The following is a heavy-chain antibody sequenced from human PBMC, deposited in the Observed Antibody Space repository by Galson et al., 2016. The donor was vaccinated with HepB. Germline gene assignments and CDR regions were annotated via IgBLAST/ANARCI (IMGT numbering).Heavy chain of an antibody. CDR1: GFTFSSYG. D-gene: IGHD5-18*01. V-gene: IGHV3-30*18. J-gene: IGHJ4*02. CDR3: AKDVGGYSYGLSGPCDY. CDR2: ISHDGIDK. Sequence: SLRLSCAASGFTFSSYGMHWVRQAPGKGLEWVAVISHDGIDKYYIDSEKGRFTISRDNSKNTLYLQMNRLRAEDTAVYYCAKDVGGYSYGLSGPCDYWGQGTLVTVST.